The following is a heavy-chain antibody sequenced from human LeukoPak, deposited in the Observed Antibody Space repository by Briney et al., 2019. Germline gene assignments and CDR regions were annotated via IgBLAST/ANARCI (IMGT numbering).Heavy chain of an antibody. Sequence: PGGSLRLSCAASGFTFSSYAMHWVRQAPGKGLEWVAVISYDGGNKYYADSVKGRFTISRDNSKNTLYLQMNSLRAEDTAVYYCARDRAYGSGSYYLYYYYYGMDVWGQGTTVTVSS. CDR2: ISYDGGNK. CDR1: GFTFSSYA. CDR3: ARDRAYGSGSYYLYYYYYGMDV. J-gene: IGHJ6*02. V-gene: IGHV3-30-3*01. D-gene: IGHD3-10*01.